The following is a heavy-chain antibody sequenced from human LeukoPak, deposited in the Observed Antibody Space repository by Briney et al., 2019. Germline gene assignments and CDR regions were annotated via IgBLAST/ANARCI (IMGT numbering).Heavy chain of an antibody. CDR2: ISAYNGNT. D-gene: IGHD5-18*01. CDR3: ASGYSYGYEGYNWFDP. V-gene: IGHV1-18*01. J-gene: IGHJ5*02. CDR1: GYTFTSYG. Sequence: SVKVSCKASGYTFTSYGISWVRQAPGQGLEWMGWISAYNGNTNYAQKLQGRVTMTTDTSTSTAYMELRSLRSDDTAVYYCASGYSYGYEGYNWFDPWGQGTLVTVSS.